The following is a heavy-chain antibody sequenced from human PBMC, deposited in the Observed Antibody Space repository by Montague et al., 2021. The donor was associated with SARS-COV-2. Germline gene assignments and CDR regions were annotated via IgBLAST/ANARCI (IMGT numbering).Heavy chain of an antibody. CDR1: GFTFSSYS. D-gene: IGHD6-19*01. CDR2: ISSSSSYI. CDR3: ARDRDSSGWFDS. V-gene: IGHV3-21*01. J-gene: IGHJ5*01. Sequence: SLRLSCAASGFTFSSYSMHWVRQAPGKGLEWVSSISSSSSYIYYADSVKGRFTISRDNAKNSLYLQMNSLRAEDTAVYYCARDRDSSGWFDSWGQGTLVTVSS.